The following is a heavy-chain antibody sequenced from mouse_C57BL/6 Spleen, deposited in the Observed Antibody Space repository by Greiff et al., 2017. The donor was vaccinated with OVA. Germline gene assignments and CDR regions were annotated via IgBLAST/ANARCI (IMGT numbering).Heavy chain of an antibody. D-gene: IGHD1-1*01. V-gene: IGHV5-17*01. CDR3: ARPYGSSSTWFAY. CDR2: ISRGSSTI. J-gene: IGHJ3*01. CDR1: GFTFSDYG. Sequence: EVHLVESGGGLVKPGGSLKLSCAASGFTFSDYGMHWVRQAPEKGLEWVAYISRGSSTIYYADTVKGRFTISRDNAKNTLFLQMTSLRSEDTAMYYCARPYGSSSTWFAYWGQGTLVTVSA.